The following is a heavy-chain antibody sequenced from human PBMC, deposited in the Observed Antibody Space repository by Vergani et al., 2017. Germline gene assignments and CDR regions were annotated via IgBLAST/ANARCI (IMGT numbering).Heavy chain of an antibody. CDR3: ARDSRYGSGSYFYFDY. Sequence: QVQLQESGPGLVKPSQTLSLTCTVSGGSISSGGYYWSWIRQHPGKGLEWIGYIYYSGSTYYNPSLKSRVTISVDTSKNQFSLKLSSVPAADTAVYYCARDSRYGSGSYFYFDYWGQGTLVTVSS. CDR1: GGSISSGGYY. CDR2: IYYSGST. J-gene: IGHJ4*02. D-gene: IGHD3-10*01. V-gene: IGHV4-31*03.